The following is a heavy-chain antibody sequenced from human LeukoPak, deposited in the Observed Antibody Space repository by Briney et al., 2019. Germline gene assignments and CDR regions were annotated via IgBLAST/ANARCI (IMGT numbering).Heavy chain of an antibody. V-gene: IGHV4-38-2*02. Sequence: SETLSLTCTVSGYSISSGYYWGWIRQPPGKGLEWIGSIYHSGSTYYNPSLKSRVTISVDTSKNQFSLKLSSVTAADTAVYYCARELDSPDEIEDYWGQGTLVTVSS. J-gene: IGHJ4*02. CDR2: IYHSGST. CDR3: ARELDSPDEIEDY. D-gene: IGHD3-22*01. CDR1: GYSISSGYY.